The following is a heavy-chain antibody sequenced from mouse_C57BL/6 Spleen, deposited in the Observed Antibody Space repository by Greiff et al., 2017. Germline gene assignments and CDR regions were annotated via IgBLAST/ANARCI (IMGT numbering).Heavy chain of an antibody. CDR1: GYTFTDYN. CDR2: INPNNGGT. D-gene: IGHD2-1*01. Sequence: EVQLQESGPELVKPGASVKMSCKASGYTFTDYNMHWVKQSHGKSLEWIGYINPNNGGTSYNQKFKGQATLTVNKSSSTAYMELRSLTSEDSAVYYCARDGIYYGNSWFAYWGQGTLVTVSA. V-gene: IGHV1-22*01. CDR3: ARDGIYYGNSWFAY. J-gene: IGHJ3*01.